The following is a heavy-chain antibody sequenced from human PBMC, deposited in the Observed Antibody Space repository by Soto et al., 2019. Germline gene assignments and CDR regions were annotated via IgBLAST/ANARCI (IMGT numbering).Heavy chain of an antibody. Sequence: GGSLRLSCAASGFTFSNAWMSWVRQAPGKGLEWVSYISSSSSTIYYADSVKGRFTISRDNAKNSLYLQMNSLRAEDTAVYYCARGLHWFDPWGQGTLVTVSS. V-gene: IGHV3-48*01. CDR1: GFTFSNAW. J-gene: IGHJ5*02. CDR3: ARGLHWFDP. CDR2: ISSSSSTI.